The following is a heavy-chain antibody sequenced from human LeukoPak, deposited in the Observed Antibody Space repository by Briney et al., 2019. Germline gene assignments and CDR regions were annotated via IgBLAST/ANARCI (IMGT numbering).Heavy chain of an antibody. CDR2: ISYEGSNK. CDR1: VFTFSSYG. J-gene: IGHJ3*02. D-gene: IGHD3-22*01. V-gene: IGHV3-30*18. CDR3: AKDVPMIVVAYFDAFDI. Sequence: GGSLRLSCAASVFTFSSYGMHWVRQAPGKGLEWVAVISYEGSNKYYADSVKHRVTISRDNSKNTRYLQMNSLRAEDTAVYYCAKDVPMIVVAYFDAFDIWGQGTMVTVSS.